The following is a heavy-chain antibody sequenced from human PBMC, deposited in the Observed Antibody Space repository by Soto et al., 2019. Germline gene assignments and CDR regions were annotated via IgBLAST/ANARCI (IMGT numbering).Heavy chain of an antibody. Sequence: GGALRLSCRASGFTFDESPMSWFRQAPGKGLEWVGFIRSKAYGETTEYAASVRGRFTISRDDSKSIAYVQMSRLKTEDTAMYYCTTPSGLRTNRGYWGQGT. V-gene: IGHV3-49*03. D-gene: IGHD7-27*01. CDR2: IRSKAYGETT. J-gene: IGHJ4*02. CDR1: GFTFDESP. CDR3: TTPSGLRTNRGY.